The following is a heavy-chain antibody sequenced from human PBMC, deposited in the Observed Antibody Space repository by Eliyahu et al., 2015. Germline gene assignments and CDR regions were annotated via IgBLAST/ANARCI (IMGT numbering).Heavy chain of an antibody. CDR1: GGTFSSYT. CDR2: IIPILGIA. CDR3: ARPLELGNDAFDI. D-gene: IGHD7-27*01. Sequence: QVQLVQSGAEVKKPGSSVKVSCKASGGTFSSYTISWVRQAPGQGLEWMGRIIPILGIANYAQKFQGRVTITADKSTSTAYMELSSLRSEDTAVYYCARPLELGNDAFDIWGQGTMVTVSS. J-gene: IGHJ3*02. V-gene: IGHV1-69*02.